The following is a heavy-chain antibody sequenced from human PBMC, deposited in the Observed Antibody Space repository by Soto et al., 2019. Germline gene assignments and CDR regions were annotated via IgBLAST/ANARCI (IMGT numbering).Heavy chain of an antibody. J-gene: IGHJ4*02. V-gene: IGHV3-33*01. CDR1: GFTFSSYG. CDR2: IWYDGSNK. D-gene: IGHD4-17*01. Sequence: QVQLVESGGGVVQPGRSLRLSCAASGFTFSSYGMHWVRQAPGKGLEWVAVIWYDGSNKYYADSVKGRFTISRDNSKNTLYLQMNSLRAEDTAVYYCARGAAVTQGYYFDYWGQGTPVTVSS. CDR3: ARGAAVTQGYYFDY.